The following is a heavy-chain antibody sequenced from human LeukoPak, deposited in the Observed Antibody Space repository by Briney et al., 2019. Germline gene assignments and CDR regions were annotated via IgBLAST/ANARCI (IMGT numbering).Heavy chain of an antibody. CDR1: GFTFSNAW. J-gene: IGHJ4*02. V-gene: IGHV3-15*01. D-gene: IGHD3-16*02. CDR3: TTDPYYDYVSGSYRYTVLFDY. Sequence: PGGSLRLSCAASGFTFSNAWMSWVRQAPGKGLEWVGRIKSKTDGGTTDYAAPVKGRFTISRDDSKNTLYLQMNSLKTEDTAVYYCTTDPYYDYVSGSYRYTVLFDYWGRGTLVTVSS. CDR2: IKSKTDGGTT.